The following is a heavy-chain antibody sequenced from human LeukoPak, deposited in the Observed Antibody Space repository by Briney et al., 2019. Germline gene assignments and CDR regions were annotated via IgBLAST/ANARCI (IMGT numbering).Heavy chain of an antibody. CDR3: ARDYRPYYYDSSGLDWYFDL. D-gene: IGHD3-22*01. V-gene: IGHV1-69*05. CDR1: GGTFSSYA. CDR2: IIPIFGTA. J-gene: IGHJ2*01. Sequence: SVKVSCKASGGTFSSYAISWVRQAPGQGLEWMGRIIPIFGTANYAQKFQGGVTITTDESTSTAYMELSSLRSEDTAVYHCARDYRPYYYDSSGLDWYFDLWGRGTLVTVSS.